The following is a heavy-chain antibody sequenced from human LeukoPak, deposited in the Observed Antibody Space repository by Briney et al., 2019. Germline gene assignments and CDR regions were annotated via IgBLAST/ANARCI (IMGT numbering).Heavy chain of an antibody. V-gene: IGHV3-20*01. CDR1: GFTFDDYG. J-gene: IGHJ2*01. D-gene: IGHD4-17*01. Sequence: GGSLRLSCAASGFTFDDYGMSWVRQAPGKGLEWVSGINWNGGSTGYADSVKGRFTISRDNAKNSLYLQMNSLRAEDTALYHCARGAVTTAVHWHFSLWGRGTLVTVSS. CDR3: ARGAVTTAVHWHFSL. CDR2: INWNGGST.